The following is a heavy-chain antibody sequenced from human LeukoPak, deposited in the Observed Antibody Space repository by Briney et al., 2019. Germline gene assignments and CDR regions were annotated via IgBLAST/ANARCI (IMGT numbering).Heavy chain of an antibody. V-gene: IGHV3-23*01. CDR1: GFTFSSYA. CDR2: VTGSGGGT. D-gene: IGHD5-12*01. J-gene: IGHJ5*02. CDR3: ARSTFGGYDSAFP. Sequence: GGSLRLSCAASGFTFSSYAMNWVRQAPGKGLEWVSAVTGSGGGTFYADSVKGRFTISKDNSKNTLYLQMNSLRAEDTAVYYCARSTFGGYDSAFPWGQGTLVTVSS.